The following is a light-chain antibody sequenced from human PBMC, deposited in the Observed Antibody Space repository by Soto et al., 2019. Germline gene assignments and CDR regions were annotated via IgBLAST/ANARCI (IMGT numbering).Light chain of an antibody. Sequence: DIVMTQSPLSLPVTPGEPPSISCRSSQSLLHSNGYTYLDWYLQKPGQSPQLLIYWGSNRASGVPDRFSGSGSGTDFTLKISRVEAEDVGVYYCMQALQTPLTFGPGTKVDIK. CDR2: WGS. CDR3: MQALQTPLT. V-gene: IGKV2-28*01. J-gene: IGKJ3*01. CDR1: QSLLHSNGYTY.